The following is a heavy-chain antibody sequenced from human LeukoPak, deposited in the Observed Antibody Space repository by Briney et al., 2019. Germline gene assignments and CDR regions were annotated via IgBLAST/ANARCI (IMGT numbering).Heavy chain of an antibody. CDR3: ARGAGSPLDY. CDR1: GGSISSYY. CDR2: IFYSGST. J-gene: IGHJ4*02. D-gene: IGHD3-16*01. V-gene: IGHV4-59*01. Sequence: PSETLSLTCTVSGGSISSYYWSWIRQPPGKGLEWIGYIFYSGSTDYNPSLKSRVTISVDTSKNQFSLKLSSVTAADTAVYYCARGAGSPLDYWGQGTLVTVSS.